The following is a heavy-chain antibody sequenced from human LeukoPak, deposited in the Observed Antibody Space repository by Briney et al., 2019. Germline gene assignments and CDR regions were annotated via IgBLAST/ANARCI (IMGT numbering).Heavy chain of an antibody. CDR1: GYTFTIYG. CDR2: ISAYNGNT. J-gene: IGHJ4*02. Sequence: ASVTVSFKASGYTFTIYGSSWVRQAPGQGLGWMGWISAYNGNTNYAQKLQGRGTMTTDTSTSTAYMELRSLRSDDTAVYYCARGAMVEPLDYWGQGTLVTVSS. D-gene: IGHD1-14*01. V-gene: IGHV1-18*01. CDR3: ARGAMVEPLDY.